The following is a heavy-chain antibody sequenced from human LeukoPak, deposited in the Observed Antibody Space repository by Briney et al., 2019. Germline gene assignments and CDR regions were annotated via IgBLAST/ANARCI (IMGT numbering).Heavy chain of an antibody. D-gene: IGHD6-13*01. CDR2: IYYSGST. CDR1: GGSISSSSYY. Sequence: SETLSLTCTVSGGSISSSSYYWGWIRQPPGKGLEWIGSIYYSGSTYYNPSLKSRVTISVDTSKNQFSLKLSSVTAADTAVYYCAREMSGLAAARIPRGWFDPWGQGTLVTVSS. V-gene: IGHV4-39*02. CDR3: AREMSGLAAARIPRGWFDP. J-gene: IGHJ5*02.